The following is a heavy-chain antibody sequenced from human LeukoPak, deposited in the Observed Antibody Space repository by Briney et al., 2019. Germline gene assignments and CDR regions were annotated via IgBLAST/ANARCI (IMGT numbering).Heavy chain of an antibody. J-gene: IGHJ4*02. CDR3: ARAYYDFWSGYQGLGSGVEL. CDR1: GYTFTSYY. CDR2: INPSGGST. V-gene: IGHV1-46*01. D-gene: IGHD3-3*01. Sequence: GASVKVSCKASGYTFTSYYMHWVRQAPGQGLEWMGIINPSGGSTSYAQKFQGRVTMTRDMSTSTVYMELSSLRSDDTAVYYCARAYYDFWSGYQGLGSGVELWGQGTLVTVSS.